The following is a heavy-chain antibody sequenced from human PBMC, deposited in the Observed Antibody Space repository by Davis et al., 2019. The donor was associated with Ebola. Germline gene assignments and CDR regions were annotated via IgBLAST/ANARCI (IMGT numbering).Heavy chain of an antibody. V-gene: IGHV4-38-2*02. Sequence: MPSETLSLTCSVSGYSISSDYYWGWIRQPPGKGLEWIGFIDNSGSTHYNPFLKSRVTITIDTSKNQFSLKVRSVTAEDTAIYYCARQTESPSRGTGHTFDYWGPGTLVTVSS. D-gene: IGHD3/OR15-3a*01. CDR2: IDNSGST. CDR1: GYSISSDYY. CDR3: ARQTESPSRGTGHTFDY. J-gene: IGHJ4*02.